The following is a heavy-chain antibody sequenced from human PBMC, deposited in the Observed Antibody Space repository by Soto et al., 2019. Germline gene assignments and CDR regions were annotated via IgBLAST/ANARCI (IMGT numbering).Heavy chain of an antibody. V-gene: IGHV4-61*01. CDR3: ARDYYDSSGYYYAFDY. CDR1: GGSISSSSYY. J-gene: IGHJ4*02. Sequence: SETLSLTCTVSGGSISSSSYYWSWIRQPPGKGLEWIGYIYYSGSTNYNPSLKSRVTISVDTSKNQFSLKLSSVTAADTAVYYCARDYYDSSGYYYAFDYWGQGTLVTVSS. CDR2: IYYSGST. D-gene: IGHD3-22*01.